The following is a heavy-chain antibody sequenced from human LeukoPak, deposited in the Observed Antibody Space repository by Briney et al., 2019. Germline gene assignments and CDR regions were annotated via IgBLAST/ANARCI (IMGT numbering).Heavy chain of an antibody. J-gene: IGHJ4*02. V-gene: IGHV4-4*07. D-gene: IGHD3-9*01. CDR3: ARGSYDVLTGYSTLGEY. CDR2: MYTGGST. Sequence: SETLSLTCTVSGGSINGYHWSWIRQPAGKGLEWIGHMYTGGSTNYNPSLKSRVTISVDTFKRHFSLKLTSVTAADTAVYYCARGSYDVLTGYSTLGEYWGQGTLVTVSS. CDR1: GGSINGYH.